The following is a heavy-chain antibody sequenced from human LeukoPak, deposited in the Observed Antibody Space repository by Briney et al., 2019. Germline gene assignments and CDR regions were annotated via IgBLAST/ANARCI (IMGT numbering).Heavy chain of an antibody. V-gene: IGHV3-33*01. CDR3: ARDSSGLNWFDP. CDR2: IWYDGSNK. Sequence: GGSLRLSCAASGFTFSSYDMHWVRQAPGKGLEWVAVIWYDGSNKYYADSVKGRFTISRDNSKNTLYLQMNSLRAEDTAVYYCARDSSGLNWFDPWGQGTLVTVSS. J-gene: IGHJ5*02. CDR1: GFTFSSYD. D-gene: IGHD3-22*01.